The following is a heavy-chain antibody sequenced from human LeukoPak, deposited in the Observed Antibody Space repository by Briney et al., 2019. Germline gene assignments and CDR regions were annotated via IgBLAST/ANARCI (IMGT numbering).Heavy chain of an antibody. V-gene: IGHV1-18*04. CDR3: ARDSRGYSGYDYLDYYYYMDV. Sequence: ASVKVSCKASTYTFTGYYMHWVRQAPGQGLEWMGWISAYNGNTNYAQKLQGRVTMTTDTSTSTAYMELRSLRSDDTAVYYCARDSRGYSGYDYLDYYYYMDVWGKGTTVTVSS. CDR2: ISAYNGNT. D-gene: IGHD5-12*01. CDR1: TYTFTGYY. J-gene: IGHJ6*03.